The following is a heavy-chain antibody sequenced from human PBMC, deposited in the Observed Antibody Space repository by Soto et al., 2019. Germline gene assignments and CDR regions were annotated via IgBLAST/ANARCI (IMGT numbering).Heavy chain of an antibody. D-gene: IGHD3-10*01. CDR2: MNPNSGNT. CDR1: GYTFTSYD. CDR3: ARASSITIVRGVIRTGLDY. J-gene: IGHJ4*02. V-gene: IGHV1-8*01. Sequence: GASVXVSCKASGYTFTSYDINWVRQATGQGLEWMGWMNPNSGNTGYAQKFQGRVTMTRNTSISTAYMELSSLRSEDTAVYYCARASSITIVRGVIRTGLDYWGQGTLVTVSS.